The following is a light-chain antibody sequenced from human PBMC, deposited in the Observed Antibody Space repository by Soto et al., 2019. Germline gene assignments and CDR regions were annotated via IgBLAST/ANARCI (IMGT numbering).Light chain of an antibody. V-gene: IGLV2-11*01. CDR2: DVS. Sequence: LTQPRSVSGSPGQSVTISCTGASSDVGSYNYISWYQQHPGKAPKLVIYDVSKRPSGVPDRFSGSKSGNTASLTISGLQAEDEADYYCCSYAGSYTYVFGTGTKVTVL. J-gene: IGLJ1*01. CDR1: SSDVGSYNY. CDR3: CSYAGSYTYV.